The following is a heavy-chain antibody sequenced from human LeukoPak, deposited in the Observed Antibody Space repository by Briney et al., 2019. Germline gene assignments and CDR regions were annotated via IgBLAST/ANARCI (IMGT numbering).Heavy chain of an antibody. CDR1: GGSISSSSYY. CDR3: ARRESSGYSSGWPFDY. Sequence: SETLSLTCTVSGGSISSSSYYWGWIRQPPGKGLEWIGSIYYSGSTYYNPSLKSRVTISVDTSKNQFSLKLSPVTAADTAVYYRARRESSGYSSGWPFDYWGQGTLVTVSS. J-gene: IGHJ4*02. D-gene: IGHD6-19*01. V-gene: IGHV4-39*01. CDR2: IYYSGST.